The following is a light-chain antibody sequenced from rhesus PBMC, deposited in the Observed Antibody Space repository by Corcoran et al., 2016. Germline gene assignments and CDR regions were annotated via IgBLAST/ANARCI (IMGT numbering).Light chain of an antibody. V-gene: IGKV2-65*01. CDR2: QIS. CDR1: QSLVHSNGKTY. J-gene: IGKJ4*01. Sequence: DVVMTQSPLSLSITPGQPASISCRSSQSLVHSNGKTYLNWYHKKPGQPPRRLIYQISNRDSGVPDRFSGSGAGTDFTLKISRVEAEDVGIYYCGQGTNVPLTFGGGTKVEIK. CDR3: GQGTNVPLT.